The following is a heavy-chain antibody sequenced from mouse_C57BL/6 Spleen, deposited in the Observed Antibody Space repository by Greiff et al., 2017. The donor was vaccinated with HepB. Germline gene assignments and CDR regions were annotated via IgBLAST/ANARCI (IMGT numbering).Heavy chain of an antibody. Sequence: VMLVESGAELARPGASVKLSCKASGYTFTSYGISWVKQRTGQGLEWIGEIYPRSGNTYYNEKFKGKATLTADKSSSRAYMELRSLTSEDSAVYFCARDDYDGYYYAMDYWGQGTSVTVSS. D-gene: IGHD2-4*01. J-gene: IGHJ4*01. CDR3: ARDDYDGYYYAMDY. V-gene: IGHV1-81*01. CDR1: GYTFTSYG. CDR2: IYPRSGNT.